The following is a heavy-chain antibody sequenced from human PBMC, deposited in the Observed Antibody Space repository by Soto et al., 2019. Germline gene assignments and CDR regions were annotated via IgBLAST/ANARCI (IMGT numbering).Heavy chain of an antibody. CDR2: IKQDGSEK. Sequence: GGSLRLSCAASGFTFSSYWMSWVRQAPGKGLEWVANIKQDGSEKYYVDSVKGRFTISRDNAKNSLYLQMNSLRAEDTAVYYCARAGQQLSPPHYYYMDVWGKGTTVTVSS. CDR3: ARAGQQLSPPHYYYMDV. D-gene: IGHD6-13*01. CDR1: GFTFSSYW. J-gene: IGHJ6*03. V-gene: IGHV3-7*01.